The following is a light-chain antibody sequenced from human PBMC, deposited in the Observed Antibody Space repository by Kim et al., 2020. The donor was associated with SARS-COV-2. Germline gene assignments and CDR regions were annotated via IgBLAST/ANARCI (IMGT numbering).Light chain of an antibody. CDR3: QQYYRTPLT. J-gene: IGKJ4*01. V-gene: IGKV4-1*01. CDR2: WAS. Sequence: ATINCKSSQSILNSSKNKSYLTWYQQKPGQPPKLIIYWASTREAGVPDRFSGSGSGTDFTLTISSLQAEDVAVYYCQQYYRTPLTFGGGTKVDIK. CDR1: QSILNSSKNKSY.